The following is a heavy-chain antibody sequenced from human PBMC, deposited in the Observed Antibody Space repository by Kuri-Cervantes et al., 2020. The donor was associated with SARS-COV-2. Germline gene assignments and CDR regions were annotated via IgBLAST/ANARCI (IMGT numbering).Heavy chain of an antibody. Sequence: SVKVSCKASGGTFSSYAISWVRQAPGQGLEWMGGIIPIFGTANYAQKFQGRVTITADKSTSTAYMELGSLRSEDTAVYYCARDSGPYCGGDCTLDKDDAFDIWGQGTMVTVSS. J-gene: IGHJ3*02. CDR2: IIPIFGTA. CDR3: ARDSGPYCGGDCTLDKDDAFDI. V-gene: IGHV1-69*06. D-gene: IGHD2-21*01. CDR1: GGTFSSYA.